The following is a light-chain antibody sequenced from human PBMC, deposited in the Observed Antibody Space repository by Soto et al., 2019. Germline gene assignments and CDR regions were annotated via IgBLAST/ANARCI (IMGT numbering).Light chain of an antibody. CDR2: EGY. CDR3: CSSRI. Sequence: QPVLTQPASVSGSPGQSITISCAGTKSDVGGYRFVSWHQQRPGNAPKLLIFEGYKRPSGVSNRFSGSKSGDTASLTISGLQAEDEADYYCCSSRIFGGGTKLTVL. CDR1: KSDVGGYRF. J-gene: IGLJ2*01. V-gene: IGLV2-23*01.